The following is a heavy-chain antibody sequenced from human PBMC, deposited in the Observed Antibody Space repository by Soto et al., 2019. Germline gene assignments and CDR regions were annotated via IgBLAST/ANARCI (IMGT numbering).Heavy chain of an antibody. CDR3: ARDLHDYVSFRFDP. D-gene: IGHD3-16*01. CDR2: ISTSSGYR. J-gene: IGHJ5*02. CDR1: GFTFSSYS. V-gene: IGHV3-21*01. Sequence: LRLSCAASGFTFSSYSMNWVRQAPGKGLEWVSSISTSSGYRYYADSVKGRFTISRDNAKKSLYLQMNSLRAEDTAVYYCARDLHDYVSFRFDPWGQGTLVTVSS.